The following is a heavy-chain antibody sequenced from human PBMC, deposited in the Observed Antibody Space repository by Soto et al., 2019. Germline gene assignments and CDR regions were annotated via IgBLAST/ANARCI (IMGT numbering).Heavy chain of an antibody. D-gene: IGHD3-10*01. CDR3: ARAFRFGELFHWFDP. CDR2: IYYSGST. CDR1: GGSISSSSYY. V-gene: IGHV4-39*01. Sequence: SETLSLTCTVSGGSISSSSYYWGWIPQPPGKGLEWIGSIYYSGSTYYNPSLKSRVTISVDTSKNQFSLKLSSVTAADTAVYYCARAFRFGELFHWFDPWGQGTLVTVSS. J-gene: IGHJ5*02.